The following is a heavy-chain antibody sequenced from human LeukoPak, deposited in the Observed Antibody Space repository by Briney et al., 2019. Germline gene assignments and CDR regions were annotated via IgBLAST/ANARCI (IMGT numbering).Heavy chain of an antibody. CDR3: ARDPGSSFPQNWFDP. J-gene: IGHJ5*02. V-gene: IGHV1-46*01. CDR1: GYTFTSYC. Sequence: ASVKVSCKASGYTFTSYCMHWVRQAPGQELEYMGIINPSGGSASYAPKFQGRVTMTRDTSTSTFYMELSSLRSEDTAVYYCARDPGSSFPQNWFDPWGQGTLVTVSS. CDR2: INPSGGSA. D-gene: IGHD3-10*01.